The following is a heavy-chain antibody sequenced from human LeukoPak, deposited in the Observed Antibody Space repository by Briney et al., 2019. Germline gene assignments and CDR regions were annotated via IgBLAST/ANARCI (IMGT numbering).Heavy chain of an antibody. CDR3: ARGDAFFGDH. CDR1: GFTFSDFW. Sequence: GGSLRLSCAVSGFTFSDFWMSWVRQAPGRGLEWVANIHPEGNEKYHVESVKGRFTISRDNAKNSLFLQMNGLRVEDTAVYYCARGDAFFGDHWGQGTLVTVSS. J-gene: IGHJ4*02. D-gene: IGHD3-10*01. V-gene: IGHV3-7*04. CDR2: IHPEGNEK.